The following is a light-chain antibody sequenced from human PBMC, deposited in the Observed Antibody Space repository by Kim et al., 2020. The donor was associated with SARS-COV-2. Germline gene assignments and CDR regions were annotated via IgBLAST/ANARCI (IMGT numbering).Light chain of an antibody. CDR1: QSISTW. V-gene: IGKV1-5*03. J-gene: IGKJ1*01. Sequence: DIQMTQSPSTLYASLGDSVTITCRASQSISTWLAWYQQKPGRAPKLLIHKTSSLEPGVSSRFSGSGSGTEFTLTITSLQPDDFATYYCQRYNASPWTFGQGTKVEI. CDR3: QRYNASPWT. CDR2: KTS.